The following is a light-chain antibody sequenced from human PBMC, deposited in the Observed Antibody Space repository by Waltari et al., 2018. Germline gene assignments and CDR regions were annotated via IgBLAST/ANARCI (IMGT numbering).Light chain of an antibody. Sequence: EIVMTQSLATLSAFPGERATLSCRASQRIRSNLAWYQHKPGQAPRLLIYGASTRATGIPARFSGSGSGTEFTLTISSLQSEDFAVYFCQQYDNWLGTFGQGTKVEIK. CDR1: QRIRSN. V-gene: IGKV3-15*01. CDR3: QQYDNWLGT. J-gene: IGKJ1*01. CDR2: GAS.